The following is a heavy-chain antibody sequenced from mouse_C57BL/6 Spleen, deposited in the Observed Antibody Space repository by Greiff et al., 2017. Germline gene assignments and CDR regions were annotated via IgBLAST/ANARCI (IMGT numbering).Heavy chain of an antibody. J-gene: IGHJ4*01. Sequence: VQLQQSGAELVRPGTSVKVSCKASGYAFTNYLIEWVKQRPGQGLEWIGVINPGSGGTNYNEKFKGKATLTADKSSSTAYMQLSSLTSEDSAVYVCARDDAMDYWGQGTSVTVSS. CDR2: INPGSGGT. CDR1: GYAFTNYL. CDR3: ARDDAMDY. V-gene: IGHV1-54*01.